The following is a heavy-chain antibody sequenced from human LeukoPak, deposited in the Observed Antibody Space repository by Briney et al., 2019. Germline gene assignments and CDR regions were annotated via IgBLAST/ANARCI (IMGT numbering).Heavy chain of an antibody. Sequence: GGSLRLSCAASGFIVSSNSMNWVRQAPGKGLQWVSVIYSGGSTYYADSVKGRFTISRDNSKNTLHLQMNSLRAEDTAVYYCARENNFGSGMDVWGQGTTVAVSS. CDR3: ARENNFGSGMDV. J-gene: IGHJ6*02. CDR2: IYSGGST. D-gene: IGHD3-10*01. CDR1: GFIVSSNS. V-gene: IGHV3-53*01.